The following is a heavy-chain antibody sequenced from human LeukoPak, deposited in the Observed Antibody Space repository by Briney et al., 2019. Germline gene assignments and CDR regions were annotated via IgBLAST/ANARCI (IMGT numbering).Heavy chain of an antibody. CDR1: GFTVRSNY. D-gene: IGHD2-15*01. Sequence: GGSLRLSCAASGFTVRSNYMSWVRQAPGKGLEWVSVIYIGGSTYYADSVKGRFTISRDNSKNTLYLQMNSPRAEDTAVYYCAKGTPPYCSGGSCYMPFDYWGQGTLVTVSS. V-gene: IGHV3-66*01. CDR3: AKGTPPYCSGGSCYMPFDY. CDR2: IYIGGST. J-gene: IGHJ4*02.